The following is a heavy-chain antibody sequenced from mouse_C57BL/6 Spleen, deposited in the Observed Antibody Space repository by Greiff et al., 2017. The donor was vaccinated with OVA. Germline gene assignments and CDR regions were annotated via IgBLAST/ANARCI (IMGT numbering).Heavy chain of an antibody. CDR1: GFTFSNYW. V-gene: IGHV6-3*01. D-gene: IGHD2-1*01. Sequence: EVKLQESGGGLVQPGGSMKLSCVASGFTFSNYWMNWVRQSPEKGLEWVAQIRLKSDNYATHYAESVKGRFTISRDDSKSSVYLQMNNLRAEDTGIYYCTGEGNYWYFDVWGTGTTVTVSS. CDR2: IRLKSDNYAT. CDR3: TGEGNYWYFDV. J-gene: IGHJ1*03.